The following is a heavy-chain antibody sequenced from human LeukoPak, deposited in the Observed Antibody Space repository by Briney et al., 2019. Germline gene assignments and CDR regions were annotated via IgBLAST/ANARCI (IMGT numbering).Heavy chain of an antibody. CDR3: ARGLMWAAAGFDY. Sequence: SETLSLTCAVYGGSFSGYYWSWIRQPPAKGLEWIGEINHSGSTNYNPSLKSRVTISVDTSKNQFSLKLSSVTAADTAVYYCARGLMWAAAGFDYWGQGILVTVSS. J-gene: IGHJ4*02. CDR1: GGSFSGYY. V-gene: IGHV4-34*01. D-gene: IGHD6-13*01. CDR2: INHSGST.